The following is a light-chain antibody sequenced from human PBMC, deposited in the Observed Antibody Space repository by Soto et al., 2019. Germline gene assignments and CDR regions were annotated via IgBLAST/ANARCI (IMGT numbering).Light chain of an antibody. CDR3: QQYGSSPFT. CDR1: QSVTARY. CDR2: GAS. V-gene: IGKV3-20*01. J-gene: IGKJ3*01. Sequence: EIVLTQSPGTLSLSPGERATLSYKARQSVTARYLAWYQQRRGQAPTLLIYGASVRAPGIPDRFSGGGSGTDFTLTISRMEPEDFAVYYCQQYGSSPFTFGPGTKVDIK.